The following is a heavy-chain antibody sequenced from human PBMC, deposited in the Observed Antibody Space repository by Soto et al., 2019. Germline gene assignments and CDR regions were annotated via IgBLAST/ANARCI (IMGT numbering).Heavy chain of an antibody. CDR1: GGSISSGGYY. CDR2: IYYSGST. Sequence: QVQLQESGPGLVKPSQTLSLTCTVSGGSISSGGYYWSWIRQHPGKGLEWIGYIYYSGSTYYNPSLKRRVTMSVDTSKNQFSLKLSSVTAADTAVYYCARRVVAAGSRYFDYWGQGTLVTVSS. J-gene: IGHJ4*02. V-gene: IGHV4-31*03. CDR3: ARRVVAAGSRYFDY. D-gene: IGHD2-15*01.